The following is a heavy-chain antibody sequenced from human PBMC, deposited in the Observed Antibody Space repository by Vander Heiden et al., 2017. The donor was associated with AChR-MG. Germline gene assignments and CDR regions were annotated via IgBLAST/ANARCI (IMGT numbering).Heavy chain of an antibody. V-gene: IGHV1-69*01. J-gene: IGHJ3*02. CDR3: AREIKTTVTNNDAFDI. D-gene: IGHD4-17*01. CDR1: GGTFSSYA. Sequence: QVQLVQSGAEVKKPGSSVKVPCKASGGTFSSYAISWVRQAPGQGLEWMGGIIPIFGTANYAQKFQGRVTITADESTSTAYMELSSLRSEDTAVYYCAREIKTTVTNNDAFDIWGQGTMVTVSS. CDR2: IIPIFGTA.